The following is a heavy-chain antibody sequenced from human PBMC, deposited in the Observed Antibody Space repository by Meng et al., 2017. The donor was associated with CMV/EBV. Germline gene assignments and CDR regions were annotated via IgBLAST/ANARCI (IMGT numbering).Heavy chain of an antibody. CDR3: AIQLGYCSSTSCERDFDY. CDR2: IIPILGIA. Sequence: SVKVSCKASGGTFSSYAISWVRQDPGQGLEWMGGIIPILGIANYAQKFQGRVTITADKSTSTAYMELSSLRSEDTAVYYCAIQLGYCSSTSCERDFDYWGQGTLVTVSS. V-gene: IGHV1-69*10. D-gene: IGHD2-2*01. J-gene: IGHJ4*02. CDR1: GGTFSSYA.